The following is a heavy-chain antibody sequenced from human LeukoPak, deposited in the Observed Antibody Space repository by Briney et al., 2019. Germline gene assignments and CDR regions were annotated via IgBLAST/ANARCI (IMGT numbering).Heavy chain of an antibody. Sequence: PGGSLRLSCAASGFTVSSNCMSWVRQAPGKGLEWVSVIYSGGSTYYADSVKGRFTISRDNSKNTLYLQMNSLRAEDTAVYYCARDLRWYYTSSHDAFDIWGQGTMVTVSS. V-gene: IGHV3-53*01. CDR2: IYSGGST. CDR1: GFTVSSNC. J-gene: IGHJ3*02. D-gene: IGHD4-23*01. CDR3: ARDLRWYYTSSHDAFDI.